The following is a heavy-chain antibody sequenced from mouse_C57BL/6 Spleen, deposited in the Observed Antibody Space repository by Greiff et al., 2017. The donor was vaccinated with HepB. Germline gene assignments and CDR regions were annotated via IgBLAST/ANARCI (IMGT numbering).Heavy chain of an antibody. V-gene: IGHV3-6*01. CDR3: ARRDTTVVVTDAFAY. J-gene: IGHJ3*01. CDR2: ISYDGSN. Sequence: EVKLEESGPGLVKPSQSLSLTCSVTGYSITSGYYWNWIRQFPGNKLEWMGYISYDGSNNYNPSLKNRISITRDTSKNQFFLKLNSVTTEDTATYYCARRDTTVVVTDAFAYWGQGTLVTVSA. D-gene: IGHD1-1*01. CDR1: GYSITSGYY.